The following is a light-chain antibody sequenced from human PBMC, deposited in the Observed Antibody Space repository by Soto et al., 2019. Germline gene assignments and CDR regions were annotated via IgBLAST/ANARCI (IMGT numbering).Light chain of an antibody. Sequence: DIPMTQSPSTLSASVGDRVTITCRASQSISSWLAWYQQKPGKAPKLLIYDASSFESGVPSRLSGSGSGTEFTLTISSLQPDDFATYYCQQYNSDPWTFGQGNTVEIK. V-gene: IGKV1-5*01. CDR3: QQYNSDPWT. CDR2: DAS. J-gene: IGKJ1*01. CDR1: QSISSW.